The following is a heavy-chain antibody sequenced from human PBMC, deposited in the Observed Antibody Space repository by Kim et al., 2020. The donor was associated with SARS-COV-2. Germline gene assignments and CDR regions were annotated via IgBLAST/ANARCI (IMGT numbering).Heavy chain of an antibody. CDR1: GFALSAHY. Sequence: GGSLRLSCAASGFALSAHYMTWIRQAPGKGLEWVSYIGIGGREIFYVDSMKGRFTISRDDAKNSLYLQMNSLRVDDTAVYYCARGHYGLDVWGQGTTVTVSS. CDR2: IGIGGREI. CDR3: ARGHYGLDV. V-gene: IGHV3-11*01. J-gene: IGHJ6*02.